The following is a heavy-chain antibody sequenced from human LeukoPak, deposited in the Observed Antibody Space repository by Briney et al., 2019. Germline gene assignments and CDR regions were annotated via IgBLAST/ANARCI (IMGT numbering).Heavy chain of an antibody. Sequence: ASVKVSCKASGGTFSSYAISWARQAPGQGLEWMGGIIPIFGTANYAQKFQGRVTITADESTSTAYMELSSLRSEDTAVYYCASTYYYDSSGYYKPYYFDYWGQGTLVTVSS. D-gene: IGHD3-22*01. CDR2: IIPIFGTA. CDR1: GGTFSSYA. J-gene: IGHJ4*02. V-gene: IGHV1-69*13. CDR3: ASTYYYDSSGYYKPYYFDY.